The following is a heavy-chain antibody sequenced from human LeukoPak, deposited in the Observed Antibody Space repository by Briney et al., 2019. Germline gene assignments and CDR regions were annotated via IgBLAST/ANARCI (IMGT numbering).Heavy chain of an antibody. CDR1: GFTFDDYA. D-gene: IGHD6-13*01. CDR2: ISWNSGSI. Sequence: GGSLRLSCAASGFTFDDYAMHWVRQAPGKGLEWVSGISWNSGSIGYADSVKGRFTISRDNAKNSLYLQMNSLRAEDTASYYCAKDESLIAAAGIDYWGQGTLVTVSS. J-gene: IGHJ4*02. CDR3: AKDESLIAAAGIDY. V-gene: IGHV3-9*01.